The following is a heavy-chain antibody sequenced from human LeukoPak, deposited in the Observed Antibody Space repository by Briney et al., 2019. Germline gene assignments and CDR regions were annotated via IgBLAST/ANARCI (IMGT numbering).Heavy chain of an antibody. D-gene: IGHD5-18*01. CDR2: ISGSGGTT. Sequence: GGSLRLSCAASGFTFSSYAMSWVRQAPGRGLEWVSSISGSGGTTYSADSVKGRFTISRDNSKNTLYLQMNSLRAEDTAVYYCAKDPTDTAMVWSQGTLVTVSS. CDR3: AKDPTDTAMV. J-gene: IGHJ4*02. CDR1: GFTFSSYA. V-gene: IGHV3-23*01.